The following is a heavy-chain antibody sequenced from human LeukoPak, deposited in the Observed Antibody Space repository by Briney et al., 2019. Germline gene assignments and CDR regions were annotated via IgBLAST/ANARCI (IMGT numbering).Heavy chain of an antibody. CDR1: GFTFNNYW. Sequence: GGSLRLSCAAFGFTFNNYWMSWVRQAPGKGLEWVANINQDGSGKHYVDSVKGRFTISRDNAKNSLYLQMNILRSEDTAVYYCARVGEDYYDSSGYYPAGWFDPWGQGTLVTVSS. D-gene: IGHD3-22*01. CDR2: INQDGSGK. J-gene: IGHJ5*02. V-gene: IGHV3-7*03. CDR3: ARVGEDYYDSSGYYPAGWFDP.